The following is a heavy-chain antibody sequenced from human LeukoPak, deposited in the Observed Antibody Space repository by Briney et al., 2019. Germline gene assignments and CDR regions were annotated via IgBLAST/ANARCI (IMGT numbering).Heavy chain of an antibody. V-gene: IGHV4-39*07. J-gene: IGHJ5*02. Sequence: SETLSLTCTVSGGSISTSSYYWGWIRQPPGKGLEWIGSIYYSGSTYYNPSLKSRVTISVDTSKNQFSLKLSSVTAADTAVYYCARDHIVVVIAATENWFDPWGQGILVTVSS. CDR3: ARDHIVVVIAATENWFDP. CDR2: IYYSGST. CDR1: GGSISTSSYY. D-gene: IGHD2-15*01.